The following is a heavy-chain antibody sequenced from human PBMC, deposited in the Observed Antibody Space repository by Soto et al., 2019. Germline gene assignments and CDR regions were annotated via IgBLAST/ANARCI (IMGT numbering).Heavy chain of an antibody. CDR3: ARGGGVGVAGSAAFDM. J-gene: IGHJ3*02. D-gene: IGHD3-3*01. V-gene: IGHV1-2*02. Sequence: QLHLVQSGAVVKKPGASVTVSCSASGYPVTAYDMHWVRQAPGRGLAWMGGINPATGAAKYTQTFQGRVTMTRDTSTSTVFMELSGLTSEDTAVFYCARGGGVGVAGSAAFDMWGQGTLVTVSS. CDR2: INPATGAA. CDR1: GYPVTAYD.